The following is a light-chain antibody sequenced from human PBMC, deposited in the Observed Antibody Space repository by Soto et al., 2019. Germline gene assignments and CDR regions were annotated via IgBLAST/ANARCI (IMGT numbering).Light chain of an antibody. J-gene: IGLJ2*01. Sequence: QSALTQPRSVSGSPGESVTISCSGTSSDVGSYNYVSWYQQYPGKAPKVMIYDVSERPSEVPVRFSGSKSGNTASPTISGLQAEDEAEYFCCSYSGSDSLLFGGGTQLTVL. CDR1: SSDVGSYNY. V-gene: IGLV2-11*01. CDR3: CSYSGSDSLL. CDR2: DVS.